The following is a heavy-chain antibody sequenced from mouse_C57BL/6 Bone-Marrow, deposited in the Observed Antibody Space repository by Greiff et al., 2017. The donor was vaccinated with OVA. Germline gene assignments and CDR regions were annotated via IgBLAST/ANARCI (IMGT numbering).Heavy chain of an antibody. D-gene: IGHD1-1*01. CDR2: IDPSDSYT. Sequence: QVQLQQPGAELVMPGASVKLSCKASGYTFTSYWMHWVKQRPGQGLEWIGEIDPSDSYTNYNQKFKGKSTLTVDKYSSTAYMQLSSLSSEDSAVYYGVRSPDYYGSSYTSWFAYWGQGTLVTVSA. CDR3: VRSPDYYGSSYTSWFAY. J-gene: IGHJ3*01. CDR1: GYTFTSYW. V-gene: IGHV1-69*01.